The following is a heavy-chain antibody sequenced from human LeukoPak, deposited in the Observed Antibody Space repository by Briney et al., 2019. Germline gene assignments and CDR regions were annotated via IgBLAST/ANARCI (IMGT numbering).Heavy chain of an antibody. Sequence: GGSLRLSCAASGFTFRSYWMSWVRQAPGKGLEWVANIKQDGTEKYYVDSVKGRFTISRDNSKNTLYLQMNSLRAEDTAVYYCARDRSVGAKNDAFDIWGQGTMVTVSS. CDR1: GFTFRSYW. V-gene: IGHV3-7*01. CDR2: IKQDGTEK. D-gene: IGHD1-26*01. CDR3: ARDRSVGAKNDAFDI. J-gene: IGHJ3*02.